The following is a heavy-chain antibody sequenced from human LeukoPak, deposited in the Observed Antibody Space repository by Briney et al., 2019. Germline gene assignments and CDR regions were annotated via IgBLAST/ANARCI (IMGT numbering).Heavy chain of an antibody. J-gene: IGHJ5*02. CDR2: ISNYFGVT. V-gene: IGHV1-18*04. CDR1: GFRFSSFG. Sequence: ASVKVSCKASGFRFSSFGVSWGRQAPGQGLEWRGGISNYFGVTHYAEKFEDRVTMTVDTSTTTVYMELRSLKYDDTAIYYCARDSDYSGNGNGDWFDPWGQGTVVIVSS. CDR3: ARDSDYSGNGNGDWFDP. D-gene: IGHD4-11*01.